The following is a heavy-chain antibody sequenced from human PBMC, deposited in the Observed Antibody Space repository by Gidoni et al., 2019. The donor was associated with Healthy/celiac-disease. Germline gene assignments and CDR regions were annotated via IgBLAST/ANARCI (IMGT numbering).Heavy chain of an antibody. D-gene: IGHD3-22*01. J-gene: IGHJ6*02. CDR1: GFTFSDYY. Sequence: QVQLVESGGGLVKPGGSLRLSCSASGFTFSDYYMSWIRQAPGKGLEWVSYISSSGSTIYYADSVKGRFTISRDNAKNSPYLQMNSLRAEDTAVYYCASVYDSSGYYSYYYGMDVWGQGTTVTVSS. CDR2: ISSSGSTI. V-gene: IGHV3-11*01. CDR3: ASVYDSSGYYSYYYGMDV.